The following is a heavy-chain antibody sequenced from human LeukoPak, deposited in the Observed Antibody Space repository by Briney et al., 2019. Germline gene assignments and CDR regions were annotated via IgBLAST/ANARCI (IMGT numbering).Heavy chain of an antibody. CDR2: INPSGGST. CDR1: GYTFTSYY. CDR3: ASDRRLRYFEWLFTTNAFDM. V-gene: IGHV1-46*01. Sequence: ASVKVSCKASGYTFTSYYMHWVRQAPGQGLEWMGIINPSGGSTSYAQKFQGRVTMTRDTSTSTVYMELSSLRSEDTAVYYCASDRRLRYFEWLFTTNAFDMWGQGTMVTVSS. D-gene: IGHD3-9*01. J-gene: IGHJ3*02.